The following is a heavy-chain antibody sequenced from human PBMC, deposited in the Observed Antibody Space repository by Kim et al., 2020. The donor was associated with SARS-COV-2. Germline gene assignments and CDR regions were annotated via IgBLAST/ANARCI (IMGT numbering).Heavy chain of an antibody. V-gene: IGHV4-34*01. D-gene: IGHD5-12*01. CDR2: INHSGST. J-gene: IGHJ4*02. CDR3: ARVGYSGYDGGDSRAYYFDY. CDR1: GGSFSGYY. Sequence: SETLSLTCAVYGGSFSGYYWSWIRQPPGKGLEWIGEINHSGSTNYNPSLKSRVTISVDTSKNQFSLKLSSVTAADTAVYYCARVGYSGYDGGDSRAYYFDYWGQGTLVTVSS.